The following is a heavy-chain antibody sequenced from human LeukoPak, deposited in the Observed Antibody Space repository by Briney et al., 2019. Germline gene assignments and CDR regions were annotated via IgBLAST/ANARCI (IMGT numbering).Heavy chain of an antibody. V-gene: IGHV1-18*01. J-gene: IGHJ6*02. CDR1: GYTFTSYG. CDR3: ARDWVSLRGYYYGMDV. Sequence: ASVKVSCKASGYTFTSYGISWVRQAPGQGLEWMGWISAYNDNTNYTQKLQGRVTMTTDTSTSTAYMELRSLRSDDTAVYYCARDWVSLRGYYYGMDVWGQGTTVTISS. CDR2: ISAYNDNT. D-gene: IGHD5/OR15-5a*01.